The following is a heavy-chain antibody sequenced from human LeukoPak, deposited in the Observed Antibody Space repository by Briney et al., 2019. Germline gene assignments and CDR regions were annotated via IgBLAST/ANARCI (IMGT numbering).Heavy chain of an antibody. J-gene: IGHJ6*04. CDR3: AKTGFGTLGRMDV. D-gene: IGHD3-10*01. Sequence: GGSLRLSCAASGFTFSSYAMSWVRQAPGKGLEWVSAISGSGGSTYYADSVKGRFTISRDNSKNTLYPQMNSLRAEDTAVYYCAKTGFGTLGRMDVWGKGTTVTVSS. CDR2: ISGSGGST. V-gene: IGHV3-23*01. CDR1: GFTFSSYA.